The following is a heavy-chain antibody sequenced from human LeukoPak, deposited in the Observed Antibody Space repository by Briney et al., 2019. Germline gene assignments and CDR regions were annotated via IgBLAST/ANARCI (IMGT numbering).Heavy chain of an antibody. J-gene: IGHJ3*02. CDR2: IDADGSTA. Sequence: GGSLRLSCAASGITFSYYWMHWVRQAPGKGLVWVSRIDADGSTATYADSVKGRFTISRDNAKNTLYLQMNSLRAEDTAVYYCVRDGYSYGFMLAFDIWGLGTRVTVSS. V-gene: IGHV3-74*01. CDR1: GITFSYYW. D-gene: IGHD5-18*01. CDR3: VRDGYSYGFMLAFDI.